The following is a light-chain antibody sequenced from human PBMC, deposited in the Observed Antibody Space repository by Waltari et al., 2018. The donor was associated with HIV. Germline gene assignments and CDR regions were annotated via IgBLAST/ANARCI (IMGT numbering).Light chain of an antibody. CDR3: ATWDDSLSGVV. J-gene: IGLJ2*01. CDR1: DSNIRDNF. CDR2: KKN. Sequence: QSVLTQPPSASGTPGPRVTISCSGSDSNIRDNFVYWYQQPPGTAPNLLLDKKNQRPSGVPDRFSGSKSGTSASLAIRGLRSEDEADYHCATWDDSLSGVVFGGGTKLTVL. V-gene: IGLV1-47*01.